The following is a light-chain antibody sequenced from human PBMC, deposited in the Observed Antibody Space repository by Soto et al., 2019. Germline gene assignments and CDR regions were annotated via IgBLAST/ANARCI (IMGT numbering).Light chain of an antibody. CDR3: QSYGTSLSGLYC. J-gene: IGLJ1*01. CDR2: DSN. CDR1: SSNIGAGRD. V-gene: IGLV1-40*01. Sequence: QSVLTQPPSVSGAPGQRVIISCTGSSSNIGAGRDVHWYRQFPGEAPKFLISDSNHRPSGVPDRFSVSKSGASASLAITGLRAEDEGDYFCQSYGTSLSGLYCFGTVTKLTVL.